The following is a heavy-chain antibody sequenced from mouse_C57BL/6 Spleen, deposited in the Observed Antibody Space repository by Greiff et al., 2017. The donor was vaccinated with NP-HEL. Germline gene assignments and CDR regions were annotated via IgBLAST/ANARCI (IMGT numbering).Heavy chain of an antibody. D-gene: IGHD1-1*01. V-gene: IGHV14-1*01. J-gene: IGHJ2*01. Sequence: EVQLQQSGAELVRPGASVKLSCTASGSNIKDYYMHWVKQRPEQGLEWIGRIDPEDGDTEYAPKFQGKATMTADTSSNTAYLQLSSLTSEDTAVYYCTTPPITTVAYFDYWGQGTTLTVSS. CDR3: TTPPITTVAYFDY. CDR1: GSNIKDYY. CDR2: IDPEDGDT.